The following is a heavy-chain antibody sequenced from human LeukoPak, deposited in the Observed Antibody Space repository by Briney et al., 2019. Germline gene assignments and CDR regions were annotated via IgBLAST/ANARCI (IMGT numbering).Heavy chain of an antibody. CDR1: GFTFSSYG. Sequence: PGGSLRLSCAASGFTFSSYGMHWVRQAPGKGLEWVAFIRYDGSNKYYADSVKGRFTISRDNAKNSLYLQMNSPRAEDTAVYYCARRGVGYDILTGYYPYYYYSYMDVWGKGTTVTISS. D-gene: IGHD3-9*01. J-gene: IGHJ6*03. V-gene: IGHV3-30*02. CDR2: IRYDGSNK. CDR3: ARRGVGYDILTGYYPYYYYSYMDV.